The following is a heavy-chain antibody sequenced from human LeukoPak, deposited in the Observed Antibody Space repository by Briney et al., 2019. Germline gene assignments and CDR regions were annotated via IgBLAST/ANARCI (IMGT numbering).Heavy chain of an antibody. CDR3: ASGYGSGSYNSGLMDY. D-gene: IGHD3-10*01. CDR2: IYHSRST. CDR1: CGSICSSNG. Sequence: LETLSLTCAVSCGSICSSNGWRWVRQPPGKGLEWIGEIYHSRSTNYNPKPKSPVTISVEKSKTQFTLKLRSATAADTAVYYCASGYGSGSYNSGLMDYWGKGKLVTVS. V-gene: IGHV4-4*02. J-gene: IGHJ4*02.